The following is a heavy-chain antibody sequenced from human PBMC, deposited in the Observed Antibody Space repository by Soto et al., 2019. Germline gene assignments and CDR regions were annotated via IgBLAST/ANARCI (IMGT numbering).Heavy chain of an antibody. Sequence: GGSLRLSCAASGFTFSSYGMHWVRQAPGKGLEWVAVISYDGSNKYYADSVKGRFTISRDNSKNTLYLQMNSLRAEDTAVYYCAKEFVGATDYYYYGMDVWGQGTTVTVSS. CDR3: AKEFVGATDYYYYGMDV. V-gene: IGHV3-30*18. CDR2: ISYDGSNK. J-gene: IGHJ6*02. D-gene: IGHD1-26*01. CDR1: GFTFSSYG.